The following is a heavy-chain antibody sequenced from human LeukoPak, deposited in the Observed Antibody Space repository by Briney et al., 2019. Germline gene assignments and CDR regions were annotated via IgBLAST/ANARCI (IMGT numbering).Heavy chain of an antibody. CDR1: GFTVSSND. CDR2: IHIAGRT. CDR3: ARGAGAYKHYAMDV. V-gene: IGHV3-66*01. Sequence: GGSLRLSCAASGFTVSSNDMNWVRQAPGKGLEWVSGIHIAGRTVSADSVKGRFTISRDNSKNTLYLQMNSLRAEDTALYYCARGAGAYKHYAMDVWGQGTTVTVSS. J-gene: IGHJ6*01. D-gene: IGHD5-24*01.